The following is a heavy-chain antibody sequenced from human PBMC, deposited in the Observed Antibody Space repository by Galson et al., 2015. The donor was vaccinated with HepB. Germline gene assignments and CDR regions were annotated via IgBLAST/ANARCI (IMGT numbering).Heavy chain of an antibody. Sequence: SCKASGYTFTSYAMNWVRQAPGQGLEWMGWINTNTGNPTYAQGFTGRFVFSLDTSVSTAYLQISSLKAEDTAVYYCARGHFDWLLSPVPFDYWGQGTLVTVSS. J-gene: IGHJ4*02. CDR3: ARGHFDWLLSPVPFDY. CDR2: INTNTGNP. V-gene: IGHV7-4-1*02. CDR1: GYTFTSYA. D-gene: IGHD3-9*01.